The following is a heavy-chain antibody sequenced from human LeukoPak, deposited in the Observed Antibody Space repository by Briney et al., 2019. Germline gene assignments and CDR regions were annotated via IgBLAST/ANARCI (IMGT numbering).Heavy chain of an antibody. D-gene: IGHD2-21*02. CDR1: GFTFSSYG. CDR2: ISYDGSNK. J-gene: IGHJ4*02. Sequence: GGSLRLSCAASGFTFSSYGMHWVRQAPGKGLEWVAVISYDGSNKYYADSVKGRFTISRDNSKNALYLQMNSLRAEDTAVYYCAKDEGSAYCGGDCYRNIDYWGQGTLVTVSS. CDR3: AKDEGSAYCGGDCYRNIDY. V-gene: IGHV3-30*18.